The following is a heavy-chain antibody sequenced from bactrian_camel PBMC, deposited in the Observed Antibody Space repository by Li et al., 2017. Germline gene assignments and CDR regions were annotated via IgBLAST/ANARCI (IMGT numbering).Heavy chain of an antibody. V-gene: IGHV3S55*01. CDR1: GDTEMVGSYC. D-gene: IGHD3*01. J-gene: IGHJ4*01. CDR2: LDRDGTT. Sequence: HVQLVESGGGSAQAGGSLRLSCAVSGDTEMVGSYCLGWFRQAPGKDREGVALLDRDGTTSYADSVKGRFTASRDDYKNTVYLQMNDLKVDDTAVYFCARGVMGDQGRGPGTQVTVS.